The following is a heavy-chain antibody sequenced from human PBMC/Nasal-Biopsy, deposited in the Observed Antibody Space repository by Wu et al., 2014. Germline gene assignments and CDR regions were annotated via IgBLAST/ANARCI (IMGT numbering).Heavy chain of an antibody. J-gene: IGHJ6*02. D-gene: IGHD3-22*01. Sequence: TLSLTCSVSGDSINSRAYYWSWIRQHPGKGLEWIGYIFHSGSTYYNPSLQSRVTISGDTSKNQFFLKLSSVTAADTAVYYCARLSSGDNWGYYYYGMDVWGPRDHGHRLL. CDR3: ARLSSGDNWGYYYYGMDV. V-gene: IGHV4-31*03. CDR2: IFHSGST. CDR1: GDSINSRAYY.